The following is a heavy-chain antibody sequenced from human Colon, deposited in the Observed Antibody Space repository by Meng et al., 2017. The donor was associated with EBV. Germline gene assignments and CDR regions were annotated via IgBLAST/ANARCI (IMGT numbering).Heavy chain of an antibody. Sequence: QGQLQESGPGLVKPSGTLSLTCAVSGGSLSSRNWWSWVRQPPGKGLEWIGEIYHSGSTNYNPSLKSRVTISVDESKNQFSLRLSSVTAADTAVYYCVRVGAYCGGDCYHPRWGQGTLVTVSS. V-gene: IGHV4-4*02. CDR2: IYHSGST. J-gene: IGHJ4*02. CDR3: VRVGAYCGGDCYHPR. CDR1: GGSLSSRNW. D-gene: IGHD2-21*02.